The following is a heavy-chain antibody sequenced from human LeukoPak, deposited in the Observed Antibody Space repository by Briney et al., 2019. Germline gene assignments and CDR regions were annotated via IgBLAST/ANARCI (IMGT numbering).Heavy chain of an antibody. J-gene: IGHJ4*02. CDR1: GESFSGYY. CDR3: ARVHQLLSDGIDY. V-gene: IGHV4-34*01. CDR2: INHSGST. D-gene: IGHD2-2*01. Sequence: SETLSLTCAVYGESFSGYYWSWIRQPPGKGLEWIGEINHSGSTNYNPSLKSRVTISVDTSKNQFSLKLSSVTAADTAVYYCARVHQLLSDGIDYWGQGTLVTVSS.